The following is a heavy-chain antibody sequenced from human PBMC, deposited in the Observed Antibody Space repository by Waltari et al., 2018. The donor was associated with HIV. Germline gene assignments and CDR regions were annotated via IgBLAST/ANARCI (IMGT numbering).Heavy chain of an antibody. CDR2: IYTSGST. CDR1: GGSISSGTYY. V-gene: IGHV4-61*02. D-gene: IGHD6-19*01. J-gene: IGHJ4*02. CDR3: ARTRIPSSGWYVDY. Sequence: QVQLQESGPGLVKPSQTLSLTCTVSGGSISSGTYYWGWIRQPAGKGLEWIGRIYTSGSTNYNPSLKSRLTISVDTSKNQFSLKLSSVTAADTAVYYCARTRIPSSGWYVDYWGQGTLVTVSS.